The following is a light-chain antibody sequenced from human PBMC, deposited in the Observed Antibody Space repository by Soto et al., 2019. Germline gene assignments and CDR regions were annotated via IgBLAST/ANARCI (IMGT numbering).Light chain of an antibody. CDR2: GGS. CDR3: QQYGNSPS. V-gene: IGKV3-20*01. CDR1: QRVSGSS. Sequence: VLTQSPGTLSLSPGDRATLSCRASQRVSGSSLAWYQQKPGQAPRLLIYGGSNRATGVPDRFSGSGSGADFTLTSSRLEPEDFAVYHCQQYGNSPSFGQWTNLEI. J-gene: IGKJ2*01.